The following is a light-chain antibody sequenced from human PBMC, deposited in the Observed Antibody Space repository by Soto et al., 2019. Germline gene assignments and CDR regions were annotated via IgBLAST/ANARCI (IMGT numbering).Light chain of an antibody. CDR1: QGIGNA. J-gene: IGKJ1*01. V-gene: IGKV1-17*01. CDR3: QQYNSYSLTWT. CDR2: GAS. Sequence: IQMTQSPSSLSASVGDRVTISCRASQGIGNALGWYQQKPGKPPKVLIYGASNLQSGVPSRFSGSGSGTEFTLAISSLQPDDFATYYCQQYNSYSLTWTFGQGTKVDIK.